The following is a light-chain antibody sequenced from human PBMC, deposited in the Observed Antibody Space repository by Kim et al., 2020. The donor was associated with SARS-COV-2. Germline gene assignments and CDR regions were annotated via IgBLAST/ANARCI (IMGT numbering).Light chain of an antibody. CDR1: QSINTL. CDR3: QQYHSNPWT. V-gene: IGKV1-5*01. J-gene: IGKJ1*01. Sequence: GDRVTITCRAGQSINTLLAWYQHKPGRAPKLLIYGASSLESGVPSRFSGSGSGTEFSLTISSLQPDDFATFYCQQYHSNPWTFGQGTKVDI. CDR2: GAS.